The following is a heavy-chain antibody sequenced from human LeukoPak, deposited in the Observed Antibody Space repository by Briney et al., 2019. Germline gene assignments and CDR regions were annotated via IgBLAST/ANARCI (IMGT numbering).Heavy chain of an antibody. V-gene: IGHV1-8*02. J-gene: IGHJ4*02. CDR1: GYTFTSYG. CDR3: ARGPLGPTMGGN. D-gene: IGHD1-26*01. CDR2: MNPNSGNT. Sequence: ASVNVSCKASGYTFTSYGISWVRQATGQGLEWMGWMNPNSGNTGYAQKFQGRVTMTRNTSINTAYMELSSLRSEDTAVYYCARGPLGPTMGGNWGQGTLVTVSS.